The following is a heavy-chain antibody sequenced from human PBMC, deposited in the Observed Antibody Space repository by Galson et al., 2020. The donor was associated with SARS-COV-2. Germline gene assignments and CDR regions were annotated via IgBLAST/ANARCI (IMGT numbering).Heavy chain of an antibody. Sequence: NSGGSLRLSCAASGFTFSSYSMNWVRQAPGKGLEWVSSISSSSSYIYYADSVKGRFTISRDNAKNSLYLQMNSLRAEDTAVYYCARGNDFWSGYYMLRKYYDILTGYRGGMDVWGKGTTVTVSS. V-gene: IGHV3-21*01. D-gene: IGHD3-9*01. J-gene: IGHJ6*04. CDR1: GFTFSSYS. CDR3: ARGNDFWSGYYMLRKYYDILTGYRGGMDV. CDR2: ISSSSSYI.